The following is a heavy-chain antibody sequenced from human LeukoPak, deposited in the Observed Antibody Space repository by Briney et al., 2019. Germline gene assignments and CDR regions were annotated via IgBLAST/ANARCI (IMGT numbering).Heavy chain of an antibody. CDR2: INSNSGGT. Sequence: GASVKVSCKASGYSFTCYYMHWVRQAPGQGLEWMGWINSNSGGTNYAQKFQGRVTMTRDTSISTAYMELSRLRSDDTAVYYCPRIGGQYSGYDSGYSFDYWGQGTMVTVSS. D-gene: IGHD5-12*01. CDR3: PRIGGQYSGYDSGYSFDY. V-gene: IGHV1-2*02. CDR1: GYSFTCYY. J-gene: IGHJ4*02.